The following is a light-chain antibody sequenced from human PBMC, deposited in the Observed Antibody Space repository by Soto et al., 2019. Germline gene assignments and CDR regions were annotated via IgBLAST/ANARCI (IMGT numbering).Light chain of an antibody. CDR2: GTF. CDR3: RQYGSLPYT. J-gene: IGKJ5*01. Sequence: EIVLTQSPATLSLSPGKRATLSCRASQSLSTTDLVWYQQKSGQPPRLVIVGTFSTATGIPARFSGSVSGTDFTLTSSRLEAEECGIYYFRQYGSLPYTVGRGTRLEIQ. V-gene: IGKV3-20*01. CDR1: QSLSTTD.